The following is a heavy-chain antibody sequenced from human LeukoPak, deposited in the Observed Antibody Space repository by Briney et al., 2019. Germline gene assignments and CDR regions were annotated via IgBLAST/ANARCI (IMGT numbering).Heavy chain of an antibody. CDR3: ATPGSYDPFGY. CDR1: GGSFSGYY. D-gene: IGHD1-26*01. V-gene: IGHV4-34*01. Sequence: SETLSLTCAVYGGSFSGYYWSWIRQPPGKGLEWIGEINHSGSTNYNPSLKSRVTISVDTSKNQFSLKLSSVTAADTAVYYCATPGSYDPFGYWGQGTLVTVSS. J-gene: IGHJ4*02. CDR2: INHSGST.